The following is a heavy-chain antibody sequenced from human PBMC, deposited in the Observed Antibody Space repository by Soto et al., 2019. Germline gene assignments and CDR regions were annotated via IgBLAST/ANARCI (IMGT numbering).Heavy chain of an antibody. CDR1: GFIFSSYA. CDR3: ARDDKAVAGITSGFEH. V-gene: IGHV3-30-3*01. Sequence: PGGSLRLSCAASGFIFSSYAMHWVRQAPGKGLEWVSLISFDGTNKYYAVSVKGRFTISRDNSKNTLYLQMNSLRHEDTAVYYCARDDKAVAGITSGFEHWGQGTLVTVSS. J-gene: IGHJ4*02. CDR2: ISFDGTNK. D-gene: IGHD6-19*01.